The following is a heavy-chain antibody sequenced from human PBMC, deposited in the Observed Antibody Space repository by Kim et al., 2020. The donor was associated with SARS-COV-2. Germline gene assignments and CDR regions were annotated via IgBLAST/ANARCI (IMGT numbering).Heavy chain of an antibody. Sequence: GGSLRLSCAASGFTFSNYAMHWVRQAPGKGLEWVAVISYDGINRYYADSVKGRFTISKVASKNTLYLQMNGLRAEDTAVYYCATELTWGYAVTNSFDYWGQGTLVTVSS. CDR1: GFTFSNYA. D-gene: IGHD3-16*01. CDR3: ATELTWGYAVTNSFDY. CDR2: ISYDGINR. J-gene: IGHJ4*02. V-gene: IGHV3-30-3*01.